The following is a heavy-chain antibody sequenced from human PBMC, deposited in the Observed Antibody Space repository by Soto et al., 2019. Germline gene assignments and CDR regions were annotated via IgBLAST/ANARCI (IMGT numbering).Heavy chain of an antibody. CDR1: GGSISSSSYY. V-gene: IGHV4-39*07. CDR2: IYYSGST. CDR3: ARAPETPPIVRVVVPYFFDS. Sequence: SETLSLTCTVSGGSISSSSYYWGWIRQPPGKGLEWIGSIYYSGSTYYNPSLKSRVTISVDTSKNQFSLSVSSVTAADTAVYYCARAPETPPIVRVVVPYFFDSWGQGTLVTVSS. J-gene: IGHJ4*02. D-gene: IGHD3-16*02.